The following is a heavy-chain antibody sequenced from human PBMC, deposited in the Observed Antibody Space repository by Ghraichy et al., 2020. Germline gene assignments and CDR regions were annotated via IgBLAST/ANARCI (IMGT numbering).Heavy chain of an antibody. V-gene: IGHV4-59*01. D-gene: IGHD6-13*01. CDR2: IYYSGST. CDR1: GGSISSYY. CDR3: ARAAGLAAQFDY. J-gene: IGHJ4*02. Sequence: ETLSLPCTVSGGSISSYYWSWLRQPPGKGLEWVGYIYYSGSTNYNPSLKSRVTISVDTSKNQFSLKLSSVTAADTAVYYCARAAGLAAQFDYWGQGTLVTVSS.